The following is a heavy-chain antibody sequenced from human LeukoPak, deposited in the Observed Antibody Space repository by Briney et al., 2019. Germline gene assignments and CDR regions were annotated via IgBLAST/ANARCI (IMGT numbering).Heavy chain of an antibody. CDR3: ARDGYSSGWFNWFDP. CDR2: IYYSGST. J-gene: IGHJ5*02. D-gene: IGHD6-19*01. Sequence: PSETLSLTCTVSGGSISSSSYYWGWIRQPPGKGLEWIGSIYYSGSTYYNPSLKSRVTISVDTSKNQFSLKLSSVTAADTAVYYCARDGYSSGWFNWFDPWGQGTLVTVSS. V-gene: IGHV4-39*07. CDR1: GGSISSSSYY.